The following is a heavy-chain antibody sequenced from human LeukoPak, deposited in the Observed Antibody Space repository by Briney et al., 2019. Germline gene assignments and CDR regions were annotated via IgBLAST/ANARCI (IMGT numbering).Heavy chain of an antibody. J-gene: IGHJ4*02. CDR3: ARGSRRLADFHY. V-gene: IGHV4-4*08. Sequence: PSETLSLTCTVSGGSISSYYWSWIRQPPGEGLEWIGFIYHSGSTNYNPSLQSRVTISVDTSKNQFSLELSSVTAADTAVYYCARGSRRLADFHYWGQGTLVTVSS. D-gene: IGHD6-19*01. CDR1: GGSISSYY. CDR2: IYHSGST.